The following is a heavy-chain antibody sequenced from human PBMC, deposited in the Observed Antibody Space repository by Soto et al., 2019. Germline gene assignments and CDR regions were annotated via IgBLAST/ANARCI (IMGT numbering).Heavy chain of an antibody. CDR2: ISYDGSNK. J-gene: IGHJ4*02. V-gene: IGHV3-30-3*01. CDR3: ARRAGSSSFRSIDY. D-gene: IGHD6-6*01. CDR1: GFTFSSYA. Sequence: QVQLVESGGGVVQPGRSLRLSCAASGFTFSSYAMHWVRQAPGKGLEWVAVISYDGSNKYYADSVKGRFTISRDNSMNTLYLQMNSLRAENTAVYYCARRAGSSSFRSIDYWGQGTLVTVSS.